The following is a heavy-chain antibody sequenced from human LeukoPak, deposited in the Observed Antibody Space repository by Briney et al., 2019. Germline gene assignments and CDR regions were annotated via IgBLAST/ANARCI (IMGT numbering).Heavy chain of an antibody. Sequence: GGSLRLSCAASGFTFSSYWMSWVRQAPGKGLEWVANIKQDGSEKYYVDSVKGRFTFSRDNAKNSLYLQMNSLRAEDTAVYYCARDQSGYDFGFDYWGQGTLVTVSS. CDR2: IKQDGSEK. CDR1: GFTFSSYW. D-gene: IGHD5-12*01. V-gene: IGHV3-7*05. CDR3: ARDQSGYDFGFDY. J-gene: IGHJ4*02.